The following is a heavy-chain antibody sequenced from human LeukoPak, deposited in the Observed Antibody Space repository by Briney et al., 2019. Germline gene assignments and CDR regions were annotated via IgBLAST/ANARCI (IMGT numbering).Heavy chain of an antibody. CDR2: INSDGSEG. D-gene: IGHD6-6*01. J-gene: IGHJ3*01. CDR3: ARSSYSSSSSV. V-gene: IGHV3-7*03. CDR1: GFTFSSYA. Sequence: GGSLRLPCAASGFTFSSYAMSWSRQAPGKGLEWVASINSDGSEGYYADVVKGRFTISRDNAKNSLYLQINSLRAEDTAVYYCARSSYSSSSSVWGQGTMVTVSS.